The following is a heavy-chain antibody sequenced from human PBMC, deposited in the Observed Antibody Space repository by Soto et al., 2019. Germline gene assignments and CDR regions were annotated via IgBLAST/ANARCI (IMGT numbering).Heavy chain of an antibody. Sequence: ASVKVSCKASGGTFSSYAISWVRQAPGQGLEWMGRIIPFIGTANYAQKFQGRVTITADESTSTAYMELTNLRSEDTAVYYCARVVMTTPPASYYYGMDVWGQGTTVTV. V-gene: IGHV1-69*11. CDR1: GGTFSSYA. D-gene: IGHD4-4*01. CDR2: IIPFIGTA. J-gene: IGHJ6*02. CDR3: ARVVMTTPPASYYYGMDV.